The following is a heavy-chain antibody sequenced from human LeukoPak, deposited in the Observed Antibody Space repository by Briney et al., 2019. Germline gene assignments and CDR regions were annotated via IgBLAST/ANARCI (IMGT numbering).Heavy chain of an antibody. CDR1: GFTFSSYA. J-gene: IGHJ5*02. V-gene: IGHV3-23*01. Sequence: GGSLRLSCAASGFTFSSYAMSWVRQAPGKGLEWVSAISGSGGSTYYADSEKGRFTISRDNSKNTLYLQMNTLRAEDTAVYYCAKGSGSYENNWFDPWGQGTLVTVSS. CDR2: ISGSGGST. D-gene: IGHD1-26*01. CDR3: AKGSGSYENNWFDP.